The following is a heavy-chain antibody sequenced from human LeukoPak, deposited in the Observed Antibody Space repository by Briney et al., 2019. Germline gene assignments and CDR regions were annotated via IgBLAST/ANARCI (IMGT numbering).Heavy chain of an antibody. V-gene: IGHV7-4-1*02. CDR1: GYSFTTYG. CDR3: ARHDIIAAAYFDY. D-gene: IGHD6-13*01. J-gene: IGHJ4*02. Sequence: ASVKVSCKASGYSFTTYGLNWVRQAPGQGLEWMGWINTNTGSTTYAQGFTGRFVFSSDTSVSTAYLQISSLKAEDTAVYYCARHDIIAAAYFDYWGQGTLVTVSS. CDR2: INTNTGST.